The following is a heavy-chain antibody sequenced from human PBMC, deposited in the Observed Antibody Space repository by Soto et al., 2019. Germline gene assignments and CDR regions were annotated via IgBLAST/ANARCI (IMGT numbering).Heavy chain of an antibody. J-gene: IGHJ6*02. CDR2: INAGNGNT. Sequence: GASVKVSCKASGYTFTSYAMHWVRQAPGQRLEWMGWINAGNGNTKYSQKFQGRVTITRDTSASTAYMELSSLRSEDTAVYYCARIRFLEWLFPGGNYYGMDVWGQGTTVTVSS. CDR3: ARIRFLEWLFPGGNYYGMDV. D-gene: IGHD3-3*01. CDR1: GYTFTSYA. V-gene: IGHV1-3*01.